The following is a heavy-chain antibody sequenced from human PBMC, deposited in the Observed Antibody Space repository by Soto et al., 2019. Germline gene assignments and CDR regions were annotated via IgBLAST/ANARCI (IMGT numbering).Heavy chain of an antibody. D-gene: IGHD5-12*01. CDR2: IWYDGSNK. V-gene: IGHV3-33*01. Sequence: GGSLRISCASSGFTFSSYGMHWVRQAPGKGLEWVAVIWYDGSNKYYADSVKGRFTISRDNSKNTLYLQMNSLRAEDTAVYYCARSDIVALFDYWGQGTLVTVSS. J-gene: IGHJ4*02. CDR1: GFTFSSYG. CDR3: ARSDIVALFDY.